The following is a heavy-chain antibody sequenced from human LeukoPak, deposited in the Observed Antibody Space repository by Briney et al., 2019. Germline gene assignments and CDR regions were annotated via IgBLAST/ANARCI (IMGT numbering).Heavy chain of an antibody. CDR2: ISAYNGNT. CDR3: ARVVAARPYFDY. D-gene: IGHD6-6*01. Sequence: ASVKVSCKASGYTFTSYGISWVRQAPGQGLEWMGWISAYNGNTNYAQKPQGRVTMTTDTSTSTAYMELRSLRSDDTAVYYCARVVAARPYFDYWGQGTLVTVSS. V-gene: IGHV1-18*01. J-gene: IGHJ4*02. CDR1: GYTFTSYG.